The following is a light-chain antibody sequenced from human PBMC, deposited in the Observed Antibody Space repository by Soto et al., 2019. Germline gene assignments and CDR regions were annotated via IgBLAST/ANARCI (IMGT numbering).Light chain of an antibody. CDR2: AAS. J-gene: IGKJ5*01. CDR3: QQYGGSPPIT. V-gene: IGKV3-20*01. Sequence: EIVLTQSPGTLSLSPGERATLSCRASQSVSSSYLAWYQQKPGQAPKLLIYAASRRATGIPDRFSGSGSGTDFTLTISRLEPEDFAVYYCQQYGGSPPITFGQGTRLDIK. CDR1: QSVSSSY.